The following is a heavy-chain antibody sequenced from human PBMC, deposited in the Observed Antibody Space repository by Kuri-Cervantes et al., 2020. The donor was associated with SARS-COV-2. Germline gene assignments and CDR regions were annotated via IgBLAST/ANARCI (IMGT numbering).Heavy chain of an antibody. V-gene: IGHV4-61*01. CDR3: ARGYRGYCSGGSCYPRQKQFDY. J-gene: IGHJ4*02. CDR1: GGSVSSGSYY. CDR2: IYYSGST. D-gene: IGHD2-15*01. Sequence: SETLSLTCTVSGGSVSSGSYYWSWIRQPPGKGLEWIGYIYYSGSTNYNPSLKSRVTISVDTSKNQFSLKLSSVTAADTAVYYCARGYRGYCSGGSCYPRQKQFDYWGQGTLVTVSS.